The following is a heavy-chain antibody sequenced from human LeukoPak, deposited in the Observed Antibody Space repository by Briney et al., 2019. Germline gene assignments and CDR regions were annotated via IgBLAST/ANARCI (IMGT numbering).Heavy chain of an antibody. CDR2: ISAYNGNT. D-gene: IGHD1-1*01. CDR1: GYTFTSYG. V-gene: IGHV1-18*01. J-gene: IGHJ6*02. CDR3: ASLESYYGMDV. Sequence: GASVKVSCKASGYTFTSYGISWVRQAPGQGLEWMGRISAYNGNTNYAQKLQGRVTMTTDTSTSTAYMELRSLRSDDTAAYYCASLESYYGMDVWGQGTTVTVSS.